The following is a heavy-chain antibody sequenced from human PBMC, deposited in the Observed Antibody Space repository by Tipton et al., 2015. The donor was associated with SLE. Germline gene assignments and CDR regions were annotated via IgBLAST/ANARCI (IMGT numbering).Heavy chain of an antibody. CDR3: VSSGYPLGSFDV. CDR1: GVSVSSGGYY. J-gene: IGHJ3*01. Sequence: TLSLTCTVSGVSVSSGGYYWNWIRQHPGKGLEWIGCIHSRGSTYYTPSLKSRLTMSVDTSNNQFSLQLSSVTAADTALYYCVSSGYPLGSFDVWGQGTMVTVP. V-gene: IGHV4-31*03. D-gene: IGHD3-9*01. CDR2: IHSRGST.